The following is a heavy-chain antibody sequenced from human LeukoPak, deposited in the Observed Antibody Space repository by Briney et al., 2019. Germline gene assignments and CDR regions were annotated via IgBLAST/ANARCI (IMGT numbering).Heavy chain of an antibody. D-gene: IGHD1-26*01. Sequence: GGSLRLSCAASGFTFSSYAMNWVRQAPGKGLEWVSAISGSGGSTYYADSVKGRFTISRDNSKNTLYLQMNSLSAEDTAVYYCARQGGELPGFDYWGQGTLVTVSS. CDR3: ARQGGELPGFDY. J-gene: IGHJ4*02. CDR2: ISGSGGST. V-gene: IGHV3-23*01. CDR1: GFTFSSYA.